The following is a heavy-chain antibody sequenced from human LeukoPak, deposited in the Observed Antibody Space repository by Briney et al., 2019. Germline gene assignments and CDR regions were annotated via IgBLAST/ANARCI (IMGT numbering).Heavy chain of an antibody. CDR2: MNPNSGNT. V-gene: IGHV1-8*02. D-gene: IGHD6-13*01. CDR3: ARGRVAAAGISGY. CDR1: GYTFTSYG. Sequence: GASVKVSCKASGYTFTSYGISWVRQAPGQGLEWMGWMNPNSGNTGYAQKFQGRVTMTRNTSISTAYMELSSLRSEDTAVYYCARGRVAAAGISGYWGQGTLVTVSS. J-gene: IGHJ4*02.